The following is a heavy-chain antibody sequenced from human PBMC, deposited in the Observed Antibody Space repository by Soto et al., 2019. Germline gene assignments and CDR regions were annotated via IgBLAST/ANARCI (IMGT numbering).Heavy chain of an antibody. CDR3: TRVAFGHGMDL. J-gene: IGHJ6*02. Sequence: DVQLVESGGGSVRPGGSLRLSCAAFGFTYNSYDMHWVRQVAGGGLEWVSSMGGAGAKEYAASVRGRFIISRDNAKNSLYLQMDSLRVGDTAVYYCTRVAFGHGMDLWGQGTPVTVSS. V-gene: IGHV3-13*01. D-gene: IGHD3-10*01. CDR1: GFTYNSYD. CDR2: MGGAGAK.